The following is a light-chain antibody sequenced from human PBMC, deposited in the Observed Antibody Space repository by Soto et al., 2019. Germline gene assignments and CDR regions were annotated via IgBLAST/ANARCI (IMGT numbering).Light chain of an antibody. CDR2: AAS. CDR3: QKYSSAPCT. J-gene: IGKJ1*01. CDR1: QGIANY. Sequence: DIQMTQSPSSLSASVGDRVTLSCRASQGIANYLAGYQQKPGKVPELLIYAASTLHSGGAPRFSGSGSGTDFTLTISSLQPEDVASYYCQKYSSAPCTFGQGTKVEIK. V-gene: IGKV1-27*01.